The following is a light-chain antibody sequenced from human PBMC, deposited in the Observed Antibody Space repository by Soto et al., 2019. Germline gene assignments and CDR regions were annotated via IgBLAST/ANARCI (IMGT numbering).Light chain of an antibody. J-gene: IGKJ1*01. CDR1: QGITNY. V-gene: IGKV1-27*01. CDR3: QKYNSAPWT. CDR2: AAS. Sequence: DIPMTQSPSSLSASIGDRVTITCRASQGITNYLAWYQQKPGKVPKLLIYAASTLQSGVPSRFSGSGSGTDFTLTISSLQPEDVATYYCQKYNSAPWTFGQGTKVEIK.